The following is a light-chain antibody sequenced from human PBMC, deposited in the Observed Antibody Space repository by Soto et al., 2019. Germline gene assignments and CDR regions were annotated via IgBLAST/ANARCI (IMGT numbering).Light chain of an antibody. CDR2: DVT. CDR1: SSNIGSNY. V-gene: IGLV2-18*01. J-gene: IGLJ1*01. Sequence: QSVLTQPPSTSGTPGQRVIISCSGSSSNIGSNYVFWYQQLPGTAPKLLIYDVTNRPSGVPDRFSGSRSGHTASLTISGLQAEDEADYYCSLYTSSSTYVFGTGTKVTVL. CDR3: SLYTSSSTYV.